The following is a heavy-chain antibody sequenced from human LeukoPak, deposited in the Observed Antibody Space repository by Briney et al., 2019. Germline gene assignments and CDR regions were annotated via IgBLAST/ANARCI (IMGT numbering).Heavy chain of an antibody. CDR3: ARLSPDYCSDGRCYSIGTFDV. J-gene: IGHJ3*01. D-gene: IGHD2-15*01. CDR1: DGSISSSSYY. V-gene: IGHV4-39*07. CDR2: IYYSGGT. Sequence: SETLSLTCTVSDGSISSSSYYWGWIRQPPGKGLEWIGTIYYSGGTYYNPSLKSRVTISVDTSKNRFSLKLTSVTAADTAIFYCARLSPDYCSDGRCYSIGTFDVWGQGTMVTVSS.